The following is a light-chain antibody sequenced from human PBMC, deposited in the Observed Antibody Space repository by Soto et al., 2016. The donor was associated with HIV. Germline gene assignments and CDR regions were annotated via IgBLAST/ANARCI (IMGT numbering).Light chain of an antibody. CDR1: NIGAKS. CDR2: EDS. Sequence: SYVLSQPPSMSVAPGEPARITCGGNNIGAKSVHWYQQKPGQAPLLVVYEDSDRPSGIPERFSGSNSGNTATLTINRVEAGDEADYYCQVWDSSSDHVVFGGGTKLTVL. CDR3: QVWDSSSDHVV. V-gene: IGLV3-21*02. J-gene: IGLJ2*01.